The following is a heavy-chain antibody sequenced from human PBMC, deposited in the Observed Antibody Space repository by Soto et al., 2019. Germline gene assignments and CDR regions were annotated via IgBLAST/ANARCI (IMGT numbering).Heavy chain of an antibody. CDR1: GGSISSSSYY. V-gene: IGHV4-39*01. CDR3: AGEDIVVVPAAISGDY. CDR2: IYYSGST. Sequence: SETLSLTCTVSGGSISSSSYYWGWIRQPPGKGLEWIGSIYYSGSTYYNPSLKSRVTISVDTSKNQFSLKLSSVTAADTAVYYCAGEDIVVVPAAISGDYWGQGTLVTVSS. D-gene: IGHD2-2*02. J-gene: IGHJ4*02.